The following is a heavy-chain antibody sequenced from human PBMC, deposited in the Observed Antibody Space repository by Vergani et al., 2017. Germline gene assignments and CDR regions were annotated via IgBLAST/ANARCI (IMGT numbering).Heavy chain of an antibody. V-gene: IGHV1-69*02. CDR2: IIPILGIA. D-gene: IGHD6-13*01. Sequence: QVQLVQSGAEVKKPGSSVKVSCKASGGTFSSYTISWVRQAPGQGLEWMGRIIPILGIANYAQKFQGRVTITADKSTSTAYMELSSLRSEDTAVYYCARSLGYSSSWGFDYWGQGTLVTVSS. CDR1: GGTFSSYT. J-gene: IGHJ4*02. CDR3: ARSLGYSSSWGFDY.